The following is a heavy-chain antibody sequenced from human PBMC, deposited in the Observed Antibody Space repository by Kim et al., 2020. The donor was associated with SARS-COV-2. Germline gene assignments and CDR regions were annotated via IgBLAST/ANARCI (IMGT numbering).Heavy chain of an antibody. J-gene: IGHJ4*02. Sequence: YAQKLQGRVTMTTDTSTSTAYMELRSLRSDDTAVYYCARDHQRRGVYFDYWGQGTLVTVSS. CDR3: ARDHQRRGVYFDY. D-gene: IGHD3-16*01. V-gene: IGHV1-18*01.